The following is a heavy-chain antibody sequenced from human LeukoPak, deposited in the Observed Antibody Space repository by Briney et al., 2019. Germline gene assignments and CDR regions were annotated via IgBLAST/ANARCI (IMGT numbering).Heavy chain of an antibody. CDR3: ARDASGYSSSWPLDY. D-gene: IGHD6-13*01. CDR2: ISSSSSTI. J-gene: IGHJ4*02. Sequence: GGSLRLSFAASGFTFSSYSMNWVRQAPGKGLEWVSYISSSSSTIYYADSVKGRFTISRDNAKNSLYLQMNSLRAEDTAVYYCARDASGYSSSWPLDYWGQGTLVTVSS. CDR1: GFTFSSYS. V-gene: IGHV3-48*04.